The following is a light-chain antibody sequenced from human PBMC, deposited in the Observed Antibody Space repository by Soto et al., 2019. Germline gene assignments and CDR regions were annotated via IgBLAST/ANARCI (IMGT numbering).Light chain of an antibody. CDR3: QQSYSTPHT. V-gene: IGKV1-39*01. J-gene: IGKJ2*01. CDR1: LSITNY. Sequence: DFPMTQSPSSLSASVGDRVTITCRASLSITNYLNWYQQKPGKAPKLLIYAASILQSGVPSRFSGSGYGTDFTLIISSLQPEDFATYYCQQSYSTPHTFGPGTKVEIK. CDR2: AAS.